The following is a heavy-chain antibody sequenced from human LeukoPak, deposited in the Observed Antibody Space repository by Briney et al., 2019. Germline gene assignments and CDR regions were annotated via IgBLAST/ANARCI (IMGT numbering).Heavy chain of an antibody. Sequence: GASVKVSCKASGYTFTNYGITWVRQAPGQGLEWVGWISGYTGNTNSAQKVQGRVTMTTDTSTSTAYMELRSLRSDDTAVYYCARDGYDILTSRFDPWGQGTPVIVSS. V-gene: IGHV1-18*01. CDR2: ISGYTGNT. J-gene: IGHJ5*02. CDR3: ARDGYDILTSRFDP. D-gene: IGHD3-9*01. CDR1: GYTFTNYG.